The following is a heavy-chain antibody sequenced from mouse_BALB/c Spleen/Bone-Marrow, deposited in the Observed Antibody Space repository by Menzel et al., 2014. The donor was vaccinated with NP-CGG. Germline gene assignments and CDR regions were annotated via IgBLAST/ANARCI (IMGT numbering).Heavy chain of an antibody. V-gene: IGHV2-6-7*01. CDR3: ARDDGYYFDY. CDR2: IWGDGST. Sequence: VKVVESGPGLVAPSQSLSITCTVSGFSLTGYGVNRVRQPPGKGLEWLGMIWGDGSTDYNSALKSRLSISKDNSKSQVFLKMNSLQTDDTARYYCARDDGYYFDYWGQGTTLTVSS. D-gene: IGHD2-3*01. J-gene: IGHJ2*01. CDR1: GFSLTGYG.